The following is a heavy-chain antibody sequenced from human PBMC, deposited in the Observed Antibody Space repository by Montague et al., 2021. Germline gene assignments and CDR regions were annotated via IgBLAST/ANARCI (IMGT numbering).Heavy chain of an antibody. V-gene: IGHV4-39*07. Sequence: SETLSLTCSVSGDSISSKGNFWGWIRQPPGKGLEWIGVLDYSGTTYYSPSLRSRVTISVDTSKNQLSLQLTSVTTADTAVYYCARGRGNSYVSFDSWGQGTLISVSS. J-gene: IGHJ4*02. D-gene: IGHD5-18*01. CDR1: GDSISSKGNF. CDR3: ARGRGNSYVSFDS. CDR2: LDYSGTT.